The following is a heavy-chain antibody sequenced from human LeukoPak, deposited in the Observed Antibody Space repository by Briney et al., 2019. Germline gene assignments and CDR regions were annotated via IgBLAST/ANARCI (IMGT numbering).Heavy chain of an antibody. Sequence: GGSLRLSCAASGFTFSDSYMTWVRQAPGKGVEWVAYISGSGHDINYSDSVKGRFTISRDNAKNSLFLQMNSLRAEDTAVYYCARDGHYYYYMDVWGKGTTVTISS. CDR3: ARDGHYYYYMDV. V-gene: IGHV3-11*04. CDR1: GFTFSDSY. CDR2: ISGSGHDI. J-gene: IGHJ6*03.